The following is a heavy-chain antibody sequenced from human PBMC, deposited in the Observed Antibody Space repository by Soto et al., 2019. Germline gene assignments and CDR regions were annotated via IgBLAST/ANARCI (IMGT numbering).Heavy chain of an antibody. V-gene: IGHV3-23*01. CDR2: ISGSGGST. CDR1: GFTFSSYA. D-gene: IGHD6-13*01. CDR3: ARRGPGTYLDY. Sequence: LRLSCAASGFTFSSYAMRWVRQAPGKGLEWVSAISGSGGSTYYADSVKGRFTISRDNSKHTLYLQMNSLRAEDTAVYYCARRGPGTYLDYWGQGTLVTVSS. J-gene: IGHJ4*02.